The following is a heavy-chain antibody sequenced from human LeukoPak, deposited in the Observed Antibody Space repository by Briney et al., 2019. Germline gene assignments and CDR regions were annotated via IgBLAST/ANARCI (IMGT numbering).Heavy chain of an antibody. V-gene: IGHV1-18*01. D-gene: IGHD2-8*01. CDR1: GYTFTSYG. CDR2: ISAYNGNT. CDR3: ARVGCCTNGVCPNYYYYYMDV. Sequence: ASVKVSCKASGYTFTSYGISWVRQAPGQGLEWMGWISAYNGNTNYAQKLQGRVTMTTDTSTSTAYMELRSLRSDDTAVYYCARVGCCTNGVCPNYYYYYMDVWGKGTTATVSS. J-gene: IGHJ6*03.